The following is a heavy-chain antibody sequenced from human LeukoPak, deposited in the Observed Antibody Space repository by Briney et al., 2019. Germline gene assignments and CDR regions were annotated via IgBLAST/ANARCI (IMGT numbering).Heavy chain of an antibody. V-gene: IGHV3-21*01. CDR2: ISSRSSYI. Sequence: GGSLRLSCSASGFTFSYYSMNWVRQAPGKGLEWVSSISSRSSYIYYEDSLKGRFTISRDNAKNSLYLQMTGLRVEDTAMYFCARDLGDIVLEPPSIHFDLWGRGTLVTVSS. D-gene: IGHD2-2*01. J-gene: IGHJ2*01. CDR1: GFTFSYYS. CDR3: ARDLGDIVLEPPSIHFDL.